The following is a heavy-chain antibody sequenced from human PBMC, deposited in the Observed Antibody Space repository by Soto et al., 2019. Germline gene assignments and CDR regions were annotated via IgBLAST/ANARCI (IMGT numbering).Heavy chain of an antibody. CDR2: ISGSGGST. CDR1: GFTFSSYA. CDR3: AKVPPYSRIVVTDYYYGMDV. V-gene: IGHV3-23*01. Sequence: GGSLRLSCAASGFTFSSYAMSWVRQAPGKGLEWVSAISGSGGSTYYADSVKGRFTISRDNSKNTLYLQMNSLRAEDTAVYYCAKVPPYSRIVVTDYYYGMDVWGQGTTVTVSS. J-gene: IGHJ6*02. D-gene: IGHD3-22*01.